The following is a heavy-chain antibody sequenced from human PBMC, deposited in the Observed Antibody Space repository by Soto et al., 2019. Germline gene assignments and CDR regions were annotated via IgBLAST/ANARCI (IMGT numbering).Heavy chain of an antibody. J-gene: IGHJ4*02. CDR3: ARSPRSSPYFDY. CDR1: GYTFSNFW. CDR2: IYPGDSET. D-gene: IGHD6-13*01. Sequence: VESLKISCQCSGYTFSNFWIACCLQLPGKGLEYMGIIYPGDSETRYSPSFHGKVTISADRSIGTAYLQWSSLEASDSAFYFCARSPRSSPYFDYWGQGALVTVSS. V-gene: IGHV5-51*01.